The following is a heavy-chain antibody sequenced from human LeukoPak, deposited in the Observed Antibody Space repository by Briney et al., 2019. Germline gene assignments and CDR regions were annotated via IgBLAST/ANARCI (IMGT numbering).Heavy chain of an antibody. D-gene: IGHD2-15*01. CDR3: AREDGYCSGANCYSYFDS. CDR2: IKKTGIET. V-gene: IGHV3-7*01. J-gene: IGHJ4*02. CDR1: GFIFSNPW. Sequence: GGSLRLSCAGSGFIFSNPWMSWVRQAPGKGLEWVAYIKKTGIETYYVDSVKGRFTITRDNARNSLFLQMNNLRAEDTAVYYCAREDGYCSGANCYSYFDSWGQGTLVTVSS.